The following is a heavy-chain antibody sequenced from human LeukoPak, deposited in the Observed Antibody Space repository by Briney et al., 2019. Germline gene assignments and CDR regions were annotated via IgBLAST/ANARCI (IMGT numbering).Heavy chain of an antibody. CDR1: RFTFSNYA. Sequence: GGSLRLSCVGSRFTFSNYAMTWVRQAPGKGLEWVSAISGPGGSTYYADSVKGRFTFSRDNSKNTLYPQMNSLRAEDTAVYYCAKEYCSNSVCHSLDYWGQGTLVTVSS. J-gene: IGHJ4*02. V-gene: IGHV3-23*01. CDR2: ISGPGGST. D-gene: IGHD2-8*01. CDR3: AKEYCSNSVCHSLDY.